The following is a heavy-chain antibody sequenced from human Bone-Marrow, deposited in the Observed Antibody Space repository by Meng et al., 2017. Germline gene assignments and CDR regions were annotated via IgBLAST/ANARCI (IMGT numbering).Heavy chain of an antibody. CDR2: IIPIFGTA. V-gene: IGHV1-69*05. CDR1: GGTFSSYA. J-gene: IGHJ5*02. Sequence: SVKVSCKASGGTFSSYAISWVRQAPGQGLEWMGGIIPIFGTANYAQKFQGRVTMTRDTSISTAYMELSRLRSDDTAVYYCAREDTTPSTPYYYGSGSYLYNWFDPWGQGTLVTVSS. D-gene: IGHD3-10*01. CDR3: AREDTTPSTPYYYGSGSYLYNWFDP.